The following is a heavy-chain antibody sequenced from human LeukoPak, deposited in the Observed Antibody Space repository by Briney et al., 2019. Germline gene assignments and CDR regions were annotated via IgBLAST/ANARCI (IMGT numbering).Heavy chain of an antibody. CDR3: AREGTSLGMVYYYYYMDV. D-gene: IGHD7-27*01. CDR1: GGSISSYY. J-gene: IGHJ6*03. CDR2: IYYSGST. Sequence: PSETLSLTCTVSGGSISSYYWSWIRQPPGKGLEWIGYIYYSGSTNYNPSLKSRVTISVDTSKNQFSLQLNSVTPEDTAVYYCAREGTSLGMVYYYYYMDVWGKGTTVTVSS. V-gene: IGHV4-59*12.